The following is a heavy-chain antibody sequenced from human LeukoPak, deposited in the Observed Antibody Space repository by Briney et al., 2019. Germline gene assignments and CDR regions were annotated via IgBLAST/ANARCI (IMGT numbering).Heavy chain of an antibody. CDR1: DGSISSYY. D-gene: IGHD3-22*01. J-gene: IGHJ5*02. CDR2: IYYSGST. Sequence: PSETLSLNCSVPDGSISSYYWSWIRQPPGKALEWIGYIYYSGSTSYNPSLRGRVTMSVDTSKNHFSLSLRSVTATDSAVYYCARHSSGFYNFDPWGQGTLVTVSS. V-gene: IGHV4-59*08. CDR3: ARHSSGFYNFDP.